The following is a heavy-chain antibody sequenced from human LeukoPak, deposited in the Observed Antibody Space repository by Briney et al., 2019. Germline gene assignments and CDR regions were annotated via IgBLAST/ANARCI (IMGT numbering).Heavy chain of an antibody. V-gene: IGHV4-4*07. CDR3: AGGDIVVVPGHFDY. D-gene: IGHD2-2*01. J-gene: IGHJ4*02. CDR2: VYTSGRT. Sequence: SETLSPTCTVSGGSISSYYWSWIRQPAGKGLEWIGRVYTSGRTNYNPSLKSRVTISVDKSKNQFSLKLSSVTAADTAVYYCAGGDIVVVPGHFDYWGQGTLVTVSS. CDR1: GGSISSYY.